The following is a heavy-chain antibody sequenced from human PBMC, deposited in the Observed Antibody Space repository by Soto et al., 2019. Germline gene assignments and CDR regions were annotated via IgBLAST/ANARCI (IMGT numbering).Heavy chain of an antibody. CDR2: IIPIFGTA. CDR1: GGTFSSYA. CDR3: ARDPLYYSDYSGSPHNWFAP. V-gene: IGHV1-69*01. D-gene: IGHD3-22*01. Sequence: QVQLVQSGAEVKKPGSSVKVSCKASGGTFSSYAISWVRQAPGQGLEWMGGIIPIFGTANYAQKFQGRVTITADESRRTAYMVLSSLRSEDTALYYCARDPLYYSDYSGSPHNWFAPWGQGTLVTVSS. J-gene: IGHJ5*02.